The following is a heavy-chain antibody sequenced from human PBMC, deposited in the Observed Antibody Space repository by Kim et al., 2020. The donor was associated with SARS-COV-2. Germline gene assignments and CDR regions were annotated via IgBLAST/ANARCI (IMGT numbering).Heavy chain of an antibody. D-gene: IGHD3-16*01. CDR1: GFTFSDYS. CDR2: ISSGSSYI. J-gene: IGHJ4*02. Sequence: GGSLRLSCAASGFTFSDYSMNWVRQAPRKGLEWISSISSGSSYIFYADSVKGRFTISRDNAKNSLYLQMNSLRPEDTAVYYCARDLGRDGPEVHPDYWAQGTLAT. V-gene: IGHV3-21*01. CDR3: ARDLGRDGPEVHPDY.